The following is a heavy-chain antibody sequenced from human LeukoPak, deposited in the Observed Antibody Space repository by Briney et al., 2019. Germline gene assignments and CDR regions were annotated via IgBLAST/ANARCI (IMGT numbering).Heavy chain of an antibody. CDR1: EFNFTNYN. J-gene: IGHJ3*02. CDR2: IHSSSGSI. CDR3: ARDLAWDAFDI. Sequence: GGSLRLSCAASEFNFTNYNMNRVRQAPGKGLEWVSSIHSSSGSIYYADSLKGRFTISRDNAKNSLYLQMNSLRAEDTAVYYCARDLAWDAFDIWGQWTMVTVSS. V-gene: IGHV3-21*01.